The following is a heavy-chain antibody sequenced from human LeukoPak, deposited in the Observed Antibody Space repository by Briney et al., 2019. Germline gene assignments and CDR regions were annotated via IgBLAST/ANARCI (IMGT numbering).Heavy chain of an antibody. V-gene: IGHV5-51*01. J-gene: IGHJ4*02. CDR3: ARRVWFGEPVTLGSPFDY. CDR1: GYSFTNYW. D-gene: IGHD3-10*01. CDR2: IYPGDSDT. Sequence: GESLKISCKASGYSFTNYWIGWVRQMPGKGLEWMGIIYPGDSDTRYSPSFQGQVTISVDKSISTAYLQWSSLKASDTTMYYCARRVWFGEPVTLGSPFDYWGQGTLVTVSS.